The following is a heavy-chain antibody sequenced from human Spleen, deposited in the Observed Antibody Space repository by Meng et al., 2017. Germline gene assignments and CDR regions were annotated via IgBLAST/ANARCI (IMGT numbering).Heavy chain of an antibody. D-gene: IGHD6-6*01. CDR2: ISGSGGTT. Sequence: GESLKISCAASGFTFSSYAMTWVRQAPGKGLQWVSAISGSGGTTYSADSVKGRFATSRDNSENTLYLQMNSLRAEDTAIYYCAKAIHGSTWFDAFAIWGHGTMVTVS. CDR1: GFTFSSYA. J-gene: IGHJ3*02. CDR3: AKAIHGSTWFDAFAI. V-gene: IGHV3-23*01.